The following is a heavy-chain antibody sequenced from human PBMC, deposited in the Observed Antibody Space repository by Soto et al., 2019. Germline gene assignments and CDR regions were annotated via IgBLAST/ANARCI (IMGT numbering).Heavy chain of an antibody. D-gene: IGHD6-6*01. CDR3: AKRSSSSTFDY. CDR1: GFTFSSYA. Sequence: EVQLLESGGGLVQPGESLRLSCAASGFTFSSYAMRWVRQAPGKGLEWVSVISGSDDSTYYADSVKGRFTISRDNSKNTLYLQMNILRAEDTAVYYCAKRSSSSTFDYWGQGTLVTVSS. J-gene: IGHJ4*02. V-gene: IGHV3-23*01. CDR2: ISGSDDST.